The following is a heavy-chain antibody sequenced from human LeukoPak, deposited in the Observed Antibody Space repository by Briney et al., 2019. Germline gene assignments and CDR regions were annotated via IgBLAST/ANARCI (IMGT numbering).Heavy chain of an antibody. J-gene: IGHJ4*02. CDR1: GGSISSYS. CDR3: ASSDYGGNSLDY. Sequence: PSETLSLTCTVSGGSISSYSWSWIRQPPGKGLEWIGYIYYSGSTNYNPSLKSRVTISVDTSKNQFSLKLSSVTAADTAVYYCASSDYGGNSLDYWGQGTLVTVSS. D-gene: IGHD4-23*01. CDR2: IYYSGST. V-gene: IGHV4-59*12.